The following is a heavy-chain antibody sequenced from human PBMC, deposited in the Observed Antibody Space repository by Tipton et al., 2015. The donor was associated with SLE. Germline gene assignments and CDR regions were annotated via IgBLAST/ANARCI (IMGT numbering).Heavy chain of an antibody. Sequence: TLSLTCTVFRGSISSNSHYWAWLRQPPGKGLEWIGSVYYSGTAYYNPSLKSRVTISADMSKDNFSLKLTSATAADTARYYCARDIGLVGTGVTPLAYWGQGTFVAVSS. D-gene: IGHD3-10*01. V-gene: IGHV4-39*07. J-gene: IGHJ4*02. CDR3: ARDIGLVGTGVTPLAY. CDR2: VYYSGTA. CDR1: RGSISSNSHY.